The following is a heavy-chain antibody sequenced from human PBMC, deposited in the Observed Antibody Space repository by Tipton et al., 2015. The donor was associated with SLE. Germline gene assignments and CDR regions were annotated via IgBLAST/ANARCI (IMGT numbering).Heavy chain of an antibody. CDR3: ARDLLEGMDV. Sequence: SLRLSCAASGFTFSSYAMHWVRQAPGKGLEYVSAISSNGGSTYYADSVKGRFTISRDNAKNSLYLQMNSLRAEDTAVYYCARDLLEGMDVWGQGTTVTVSS. CDR1: GFTFSSYA. D-gene: IGHD1-1*01. J-gene: IGHJ6*02. CDR2: ISSNGGST. V-gene: IGHV3-64*04.